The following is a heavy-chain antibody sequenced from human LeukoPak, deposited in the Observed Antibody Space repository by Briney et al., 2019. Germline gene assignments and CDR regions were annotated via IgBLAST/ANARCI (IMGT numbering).Heavy chain of an antibody. CDR3: AKDLPGDYSVKDYYYYYGMDV. Sequence: HPGGSLRLSCAASGFTFSSCGMPWVRQAPGKGLEWVAVISYDGSNKYYADSVKGRFTISRDNSKNTLYLQMNSLRAEDTAVYYCAKDLPGDYSVKDYYYYYGMDVWGQGTTVTVSS. CDR2: ISYDGSNK. J-gene: IGHJ6*02. V-gene: IGHV3-30*18. CDR1: GFTFSSCG. D-gene: IGHD4-17*01.